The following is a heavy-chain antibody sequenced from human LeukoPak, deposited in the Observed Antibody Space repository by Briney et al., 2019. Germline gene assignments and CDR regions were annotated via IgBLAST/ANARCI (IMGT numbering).Heavy chain of an antibody. V-gene: IGHV4-30-4*08. CDR1: GGSFSGYY. CDR2: IYYSGST. J-gene: IGHJ6*03. CDR3: ARVTDYGGNSNYYYYMDV. Sequence: PSETLSLTCAVYGGSFSGYYWSWIRQPPGKGLEWIGYIYYSGSTYYNPSLKSRVTISVDTSKNQFSLKLSSVTAADTAVYYCARVTDYGGNSNYYYYMDVWGKGTTVTVSS. D-gene: IGHD4-23*01.